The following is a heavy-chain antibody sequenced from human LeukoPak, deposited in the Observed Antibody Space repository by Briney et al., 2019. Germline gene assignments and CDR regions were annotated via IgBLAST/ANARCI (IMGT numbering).Heavy chain of an antibody. V-gene: IGHV3-33*06. CDR2: IWYDGSNK. D-gene: IGHD5-24*01. J-gene: IGHJ4*02. Sequence: GGSLRLSCAASGFPFSDSGLYWVRQSPGKGLEWVALIWYDGSNKYCADSVKGRFTISRDNSKNTLYLQMNSLRAEDTAVYYCAKGRWVQPAGYLDFSGQGTLVTVSA. CDR1: GFPFSDSG. CDR3: AKGRWVQPAGYLDF.